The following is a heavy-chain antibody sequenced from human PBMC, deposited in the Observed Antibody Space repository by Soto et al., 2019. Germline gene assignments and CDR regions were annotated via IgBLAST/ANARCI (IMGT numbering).Heavy chain of an antibody. CDR1: GGSISSYY. CDR2: IYYSGST. Sequence: PSETLSLTCTVSGGSISSYYWSWIRQPPGKGLEWIGYIYYSGSTNYNPSLKSRVTISVDTSKNQFSLKLSSVTAADTAVYYCASQNYYDSSGYQIDYWGQGTLVTVSS. V-gene: IGHV4-59*01. D-gene: IGHD3-22*01. CDR3: ASQNYYDSSGYQIDY. J-gene: IGHJ4*02.